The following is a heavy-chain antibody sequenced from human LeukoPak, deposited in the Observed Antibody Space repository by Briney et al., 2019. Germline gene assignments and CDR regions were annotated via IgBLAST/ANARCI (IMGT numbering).Heavy chain of an antibody. CDR1: GGSISSYY. D-gene: IGHD1-1*01. CDR3: ARTNVANSFDI. V-gene: IGHV4-59*01. Sequence: SETLSLTCTVSGGSISSYYWSWIRQPPGKGLEWIGYFYYSGNTNYNPSLKSRVTISVDTSKNQFPLKLSSATAADTAVYYCARTNVANSFDIWGQGTMVTVSS. J-gene: IGHJ3*02. CDR2: FYYSGNT.